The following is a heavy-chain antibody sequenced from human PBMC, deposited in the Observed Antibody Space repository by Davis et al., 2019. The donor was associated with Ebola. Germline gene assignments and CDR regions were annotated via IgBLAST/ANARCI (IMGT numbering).Heavy chain of an antibody. J-gene: IGHJ4*02. CDR3: TTGGGYGTDY. V-gene: IGHV3-15*01. D-gene: IGHD6-25*01. Sequence: PGGSLRLSCAASGFTFSNAWMNWVRQAPGKGLDWVGRIKSKTVGGTTDYASPVKGRFIISRDDSKNTLYLQVNSLRTEDTAVYYCTTGGGYGTDYWGQGTLVTVSS. CDR2: IKSKTVGGTT. CDR1: GFTFSNAW.